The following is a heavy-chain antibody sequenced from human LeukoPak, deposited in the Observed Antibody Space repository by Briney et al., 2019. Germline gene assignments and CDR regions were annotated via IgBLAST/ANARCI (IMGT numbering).Heavy chain of an antibody. J-gene: IGHJ4*02. D-gene: IGHD2-8*02. CDR3: AREPYPPPWYYFDY. CDR2: INPNSGGT. CDR1: GYTFTGHY. Sequence: ASVKVSCKASGYTFTGHYIHWVRQAPGQGLEWMGWINPNSGGTSCAQKFQGRVTMTRDTSISTAYMELSRLRSDDTAFYYCAREPYPPPWYYFDYWGQGTLVTVSS. V-gene: IGHV1-2*02.